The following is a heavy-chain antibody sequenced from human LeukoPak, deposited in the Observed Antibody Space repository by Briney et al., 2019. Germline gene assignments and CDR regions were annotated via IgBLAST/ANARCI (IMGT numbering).Heavy chain of an antibody. D-gene: IGHD3-3*01. CDR2: INPNSGGT. J-gene: IGHJ6*02. Sequence: ASVTVSFKASGYTFTDYYMHWVRQAPGQGLEWMGWINPNSGGTNYPQKFQGRVTITRDTSITTSYMELSRLRSDDTAVYYCARGRAGVVTSLRSYGMDVWGQGTTVTVSS. CDR1: GYTFTDYY. CDR3: ARGRAGVVTSLRSYGMDV. V-gene: IGHV1-2*02.